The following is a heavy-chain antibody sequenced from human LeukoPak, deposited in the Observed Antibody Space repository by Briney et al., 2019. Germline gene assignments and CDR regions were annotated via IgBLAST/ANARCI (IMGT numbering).Heavy chain of an antibody. V-gene: IGHV4-30-4*01. D-gene: IGHD3-22*01. Sequence: PSETLSLTCTVSGVSISSGDYYWSWIRQPPGKGLEWIGYMYSSGSTYYNPSLKSRATISVDTSKNQFSLKLSSVTAADTAVYYCARPYYYDSRIDPWGRGTLVTVSS. CDR3: ARPYYYDSRIDP. J-gene: IGHJ5*02. CDR2: MYSSGST. CDR1: GVSISSGDYY.